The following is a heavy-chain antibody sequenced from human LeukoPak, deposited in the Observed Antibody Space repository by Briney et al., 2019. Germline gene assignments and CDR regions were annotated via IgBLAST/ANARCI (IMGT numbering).Heavy chain of an antibody. V-gene: IGHV2-5*02. CDR1: GFSLSSTGVG. Sequence: SGPTLVNPTQTLTLTCTFSGFSLSSTGVGVGWIRQPPGKALEWLALIYWDDNKLYSPSLKRRLTITKDTSKNQVVLTMTNMDPVDTATYYCAHYGDYRFLFYFDHWGQGTVVPVSS. CDR2: IYWDDNK. CDR3: AHYGDYRFLFYFDH. D-gene: IGHD4-17*01. J-gene: IGHJ4*02.